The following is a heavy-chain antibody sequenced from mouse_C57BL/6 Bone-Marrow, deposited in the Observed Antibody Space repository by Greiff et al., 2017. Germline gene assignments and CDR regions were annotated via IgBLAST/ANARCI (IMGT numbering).Heavy chain of an antibody. CDR1: GFNIKDDY. J-gene: IGHJ3*01. Sequence: EVQLQQSGAELVRPGASVKLSCTASGFNIKDDYMHWVKQRPEQGLEWIGWIDPENGDTEYASKFQGKATITADTSSNTAYLQLSSLTSEDTAVYYCTTGDGGFAYWGQGTLVTVSA. V-gene: IGHV14-4*01. CDR3: TTGDGGFAY. D-gene: IGHD2-3*01. CDR2: IDPENGDT.